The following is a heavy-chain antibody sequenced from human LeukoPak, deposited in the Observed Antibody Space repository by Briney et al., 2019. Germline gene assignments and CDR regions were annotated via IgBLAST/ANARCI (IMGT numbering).Heavy chain of an antibody. CDR2: IKQDGSEK. CDR1: GLTVSNNY. Sequence: GGSLRLSCAASGLTVSNNYMSWVRQAPGKGLEGVANIKQDGSEKYYVDSVKGRFTISRDNAKNSLYLEMNSLRAEDTAIFYCTRDGPAAGLYFDYWGQGTLVTVSS. CDR3: TRDGPAAGLYFDY. J-gene: IGHJ4*02. V-gene: IGHV3-7*01. D-gene: IGHD6-13*01.